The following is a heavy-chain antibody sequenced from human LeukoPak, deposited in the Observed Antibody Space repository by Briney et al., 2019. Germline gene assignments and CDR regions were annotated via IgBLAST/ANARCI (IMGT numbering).Heavy chain of an antibody. D-gene: IGHD3-10*01. CDR2: VYYTGST. V-gene: IGHV4-39*02. CDR3: ARHRGRYYDSGSYYYFDY. J-gene: IGHJ4*02. Sequence: SETLSLTCTVSGGSISSSGYYWGWIRQPPGKGLEWVGSVYYTGSTFYNPSLKSRVTTSVDTSKNHFSLNLSSVAAADTAVYYCARHRGRYYDSGSYYYFDYWGQGTLVTVSS. CDR1: GGSISSSGYY.